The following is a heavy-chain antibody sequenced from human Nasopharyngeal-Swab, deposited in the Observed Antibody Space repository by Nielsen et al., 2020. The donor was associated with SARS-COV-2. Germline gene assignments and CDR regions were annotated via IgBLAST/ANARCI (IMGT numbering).Heavy chain of an antibody. CDR3: ARAGNYRFDY. Sequence: GESLKISCAASGFAFSSYWMHWVRQAPGMGLVWVSRMNSDGRTINYADSVKGRFTISRDNAQNTLYLQMNSLRDEDTAVYYCARAGNYRFDYWGQGTLVTVSS. V-gene: IGHV3-74*01. CDR1: GFAFSSYW. D-gene: IGHD1-7*01. CDR2: MNSDGRTI. J-gene: IGHJ4*02.